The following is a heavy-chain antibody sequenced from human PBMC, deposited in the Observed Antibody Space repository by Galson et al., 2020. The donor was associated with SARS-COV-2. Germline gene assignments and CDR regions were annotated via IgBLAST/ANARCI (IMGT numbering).Heavy chain of an antibody. D-gene: IGHD3-9*01. Sequence: SGPTLVKPTQTLTLTCTFSGFSLSTSGMRVSWIRQPPGKPLEWLARIDWDDDKFYSTSLKTRPTISKDTSKNQVVLTMTNMDPVDTATYYCARTYYDILTGYSNPFDYWGQGTLVTVSS. J-gene: IGHJ4*02. CDR3: ARTYYDILTGYSNPFDY. CDR2: IDWDDDK. CDR1: GFSLSTSGMR. V-gene: IGHV2-70*04.